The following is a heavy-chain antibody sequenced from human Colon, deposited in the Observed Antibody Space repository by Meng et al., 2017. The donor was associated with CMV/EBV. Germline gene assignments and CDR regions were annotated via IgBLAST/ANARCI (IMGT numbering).Heavy chain of an antibody. J-gene: IGHJ6*02. CDR1: GFTFDDYV. D-gene: IGHD1-7*01. CDR2: ITWNSGRT. Sequence: SPKTPRAALGFTFDDYVMHWVRQAPGKGLEWVSSITWNSGRTGYVDSVEGRFTISRDNAKNSLYLQMNGLRAEDTALYYCAKDISPVGGTTGYHGMDVWGQGTTVTVSS. CDR3: AKDISPVGGTTGYHGMDV. V-gene: IGHV3-9*01.